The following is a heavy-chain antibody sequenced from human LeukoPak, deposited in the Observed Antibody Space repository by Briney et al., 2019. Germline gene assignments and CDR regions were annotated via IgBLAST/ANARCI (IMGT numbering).Heavy chain of an antibody. Sequence: ASVKVSCKVSGYTLTELSMHWVRQATGQGLEWMGWMNPNSGNTGYAQKFQGRVTITRNTSISTAYMELSSLRSEDTAVYYCARGRFEIRWYTFDYWGQGTLVTVSS. D-gene: IGHD4-23*01. CDR1: GYTLTELS. CDR3: ARGRFEIRWYTFDY. CDR2: MNPNSGNT. J-gene: IGHJ4*02. V-gene: IGHV1-8*03.